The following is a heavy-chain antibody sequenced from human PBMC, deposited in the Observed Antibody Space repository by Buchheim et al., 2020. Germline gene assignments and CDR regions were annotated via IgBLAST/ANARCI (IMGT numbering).Heavy chain of an antibody. CDR3: ARAQYYYDSSGDFFDL. CDR1: GGTFSSYT. J-gene: IGHJ2*01. V-gene: IGHV1-69*02. Sequence: QVHLVQSGAEVKKPGSSVKVSCKASGGTFSSYTISWVRQAPGQGLEWMGRIIPILDIANYAQKFQGRVTITPDKSHRTAHMELSSLRSEDTAVYYCARAQYYYDSSGDFFDLWGRGTL. D-gene: IGHD3-22*01. CDR2: IIPILDIA.